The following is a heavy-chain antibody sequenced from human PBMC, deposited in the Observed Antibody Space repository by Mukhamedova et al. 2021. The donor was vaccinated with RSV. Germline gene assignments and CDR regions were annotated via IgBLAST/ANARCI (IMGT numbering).Heavy chain of an antibody. V-gene: IGHV3-48*03. J-gene: IGHJ4*02. CDR3: ARDGADDGSFDY. D-gene: IGHD1-1*01. CDR2: ISSSGSTI. Sequence: EMNWVRQAPGKGLEWVSYISSSGSTIYYADSVKGRFTISRDNAKNSLYLQMNSLRAEDTAVYYCARDGADDGSFDYWGQGTLVTV.